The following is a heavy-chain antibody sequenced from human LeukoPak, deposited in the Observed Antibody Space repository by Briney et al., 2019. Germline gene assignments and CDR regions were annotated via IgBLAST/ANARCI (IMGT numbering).Heavy chain of an antibody. CDR1: GGSISSYY. D-gene: IGHD3-3*01. CDR3: ARSYDFWRIDY. Sequence: SSETLSLTCTVSGGSISSYYWSWIRQPPGKGLEWIGYIYYSGSTNYNPSLKSRVTISVDTSKNQFSLKLSSVTAADTAVYYCARSYDFWRIDYWGQGTLVTVSS. V-gene: IGHV4-59*08. J-gene: IGHJ4*02. CDR2: IYYSGST.